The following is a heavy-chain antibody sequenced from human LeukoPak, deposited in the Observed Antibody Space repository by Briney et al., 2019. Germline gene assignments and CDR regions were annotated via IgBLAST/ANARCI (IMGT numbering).Heavy chain of an antibody. V-gene: IGHV4-34*01. J-gene: IGHJ5*02. CDR2: INHSGST. D-gene: IGHD3-9*01. CDR3: ASEYYDILTSSNWFDP. CDR1: GGSFSGYY. Sequence: SETLSLTCAVYGGSFSGYYWSWIRQPPGKGLEWIGEINHSGSTNYNPSLKSRVTISVDTSKNQFSLKLSSVTAADTAVYYCASEYYDILTSSNWFDPWGQGTLVTVSS.